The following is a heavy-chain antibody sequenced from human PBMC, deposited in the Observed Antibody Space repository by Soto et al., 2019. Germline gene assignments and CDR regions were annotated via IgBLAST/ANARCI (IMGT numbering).Heavy chain of an antibody. D-gene: IGHD2-21*01. Sequence: GGSLRLSCATSGFPFSDYYMSWIRQAPGKGLEWLSHISPKSTYRNYADSVKGRFTISRDNTKSSLFLQMNSLGVEDTAIYYCAKSRPAIRERGLGGFDMWGQGTMVTVSS. J-gene: IGHJ3*02. V-gene: IGHV3-11*03. CDR3: AKSRPAIRERGLGGFDM. CDR1: GFPFSDYY. CDR2: ISPKSTYR.